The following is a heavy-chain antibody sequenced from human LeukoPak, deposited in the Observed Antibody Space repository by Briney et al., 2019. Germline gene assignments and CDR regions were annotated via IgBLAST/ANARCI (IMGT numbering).Heavy chain of an antibody. J-gene: IGHJ4*02. Sequence: GASVKVSCKASGGTFSSYAISWVRQAPGQGLEWMGGIIPIFGTANYAQKFQGRVTITADKSTSTAYMELSSLRSEDTAVYYCASTTRGYSSGWYSYFDYWGQGTLVTVSS. CDR3: ASTTRGYSSGWYSYFDY. CDR2: IIPIFGTA. V-gene: IGHV1-69*06. CDR1: GGTFSSYA. D-gene: IGHD6-19*01.